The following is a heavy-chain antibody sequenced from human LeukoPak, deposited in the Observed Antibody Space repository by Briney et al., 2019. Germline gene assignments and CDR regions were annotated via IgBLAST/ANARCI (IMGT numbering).Heavy chain of an antibody. Sequence: SETLSLTCTVSGGSIRSSSYYWGWIRQSPGKGLEWIGSIYYSGSTYYKPSLKMRVTISVDTSKNQFSLKLSSVTAADTAVYYCAKNTYYYYYYMDVWGKGTTVTVSS. CDR1: GGSIRSSSYY. CDR3: AKNTYYYYYYMDV. CDR2: IYYSGST. V-gene: IGHV4-39*01. J-gene: IGHJ6*03.